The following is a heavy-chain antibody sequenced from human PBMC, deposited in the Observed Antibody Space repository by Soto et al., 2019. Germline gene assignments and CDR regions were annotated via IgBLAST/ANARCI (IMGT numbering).Heavy chain of an antibody. CDR1: GFTFSSYA. D-gene: IGHD4-17*01. J-gene: IGHJ4*02. V-gene: IGHV3-23*01. Sequence: EVQLLESGGGLVQPGGSLRLSCAASGFTFSSYAMSWVRQAPGKGLEWVSAISGSGGSTYYADSVKGRFTISRDNSKNTLYLQMNSLRAEDTAVYYCAKPLLSTVTTSGYDYLFQGPLVTVSS. CDR3: AKPLLSTVTTSGYDY. CDR2: ISGSGGST.